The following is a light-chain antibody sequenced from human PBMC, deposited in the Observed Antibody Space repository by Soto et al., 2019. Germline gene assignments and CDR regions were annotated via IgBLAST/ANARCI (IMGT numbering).Light chain of an antibody. CDR1: SSDVGGYNY. CDR2: EVS. Sequence: QSVLTQPASASGSPGQSIAISCTGTSSDVGGYNYVSWYQQHPGKAHKLMIYEVSNRPSGVSDRFSGSKSGNSASLTISGLQAEDEADYYCSSHTTSSTVVFGGGTKLTVL. V-gene: IGLV2-14*01. J-gene: IGLJ3*02. CDR3: SSHTTSSTVV.